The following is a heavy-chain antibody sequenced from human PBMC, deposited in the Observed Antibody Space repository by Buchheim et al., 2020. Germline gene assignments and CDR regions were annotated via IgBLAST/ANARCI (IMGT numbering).Heavy chain of an antibody. CDR1: GFTVSDKY. D-gene: IGHD6-19*01. CDR2: IHSGGST. J-gene: IGHJ4*02. Sequence: EVRLVESGGGLVQPGGSLRLSCAASGFTVSDKYMSWVRQAPGKGLEWVSVIHSGGSTYYADSVKGRFTISRDTSRNMVYLQMNSLRAEDTAVYFCAKGGEAVAGPDYWGQGTL. CDR3: AKGGEAVAGPDY. V-gene: IGHV3-66*01.